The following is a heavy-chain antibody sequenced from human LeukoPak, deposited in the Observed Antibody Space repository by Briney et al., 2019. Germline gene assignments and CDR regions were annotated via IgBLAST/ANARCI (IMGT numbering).Heavy chain of an antibody. CDR3: ARIYYYDSSGYYPFDY. CDR1: GFTFSSYS. CDR2: ISSSSYI. D-gene: IGHD3-22*01. J-gene: IGHJ4*02. Sequence: GGSLRLSCAASGFTFSSYSMNWVRQAPGKGLEWVSSISSSSYIYYADSVKGRFTISRDNAKNSLYLQMNSLRAEDTAVYYCARIYYYDSSGYYPFDYWGQGTLVTVSS. V-gene: IGHV3-21*01.